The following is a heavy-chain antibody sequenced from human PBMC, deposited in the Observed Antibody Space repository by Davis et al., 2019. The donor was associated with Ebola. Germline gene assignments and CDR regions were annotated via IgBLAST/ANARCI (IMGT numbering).Heavy chain of an antibody. CDR1: GYTFTSYG. CDR2: INPNSGGT. CDR3: ARVSAGLRFLEWLSD. J-gene: IGHJ4*02. D-gene: IGHD3-3*01. Sequence: ASVKVSCKASGYTFTSYGISWVRQAPGQGLEWMGWINPNSGGTNYAQKFQGRVTMTRDTSISTAYMELSRLRSDDTAVYYCARVSAGLRFLEWLSDWGQGTLVTVSS. V-gene: IGHV1-2*02.